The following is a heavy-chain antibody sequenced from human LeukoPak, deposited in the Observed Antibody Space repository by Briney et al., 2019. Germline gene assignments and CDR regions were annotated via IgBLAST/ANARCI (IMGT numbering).Heavy chain of an antibody. CDR2: IYYSGST. V-gene: IGHV4-59*08. D-gene: IGHD6-19*01. Sequence: SETLSLTCTVSGGSISSYYWSWIRQPPGKGLEWIGYIYYSGSTNHNPSLKSRVTISVDTSKNQFSLKLSSVTAADTAVYYCARHQVAVAGLPFDYWGQGTLVTVSS. J-gene: IGHJ4*02. CDR3: ARHQVAVAGLPFDY. CDR1: GGSISSYY.